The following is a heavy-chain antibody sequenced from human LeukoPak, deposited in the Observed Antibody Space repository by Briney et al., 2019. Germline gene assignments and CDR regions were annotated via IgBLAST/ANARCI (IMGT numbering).Heavy chain of an antibody. Sequence: SETLSLTCTVSGGSISSSSYYWGWIRQPPGKGLEWIGSIYYSGSTYYNPSLKSRVTISVDTSKNQFSLKLSSVTAADTAVYYCARGFVDTAMAVDYWGQGTLVTVSS. CDR1: GGSISSSSYY. CDR3: ARGFVDTAMAVDY. D-gene: IGHD5-18*01. V-gene: IGHV4-39*07. CDR2: IYYSGST. J-gene: IGHJ4*02.